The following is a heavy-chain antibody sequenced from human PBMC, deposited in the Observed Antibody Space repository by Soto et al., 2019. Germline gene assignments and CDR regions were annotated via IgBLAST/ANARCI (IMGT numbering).Heavy chain of an antibody. CDR2: IYPGDSDT. J-gene: IGHJ6*02. V-gene: IGHV5-51*01. D-gene: IGHD6-13*01. CDR3: ATSGGGQIQQPPKYSYGMDV. CDR1: GYNFTNYW. Sequence: PGESLKISCKGFGYNFTNYWIGWVRQMPGKGLESMGIIYPGDSDTRYSPSFQGQVTISADKSISTAYLQWSSLKASDTAMYYCATSGGGQIQQPPKYSYGMDVWGQGTTVTVAS.